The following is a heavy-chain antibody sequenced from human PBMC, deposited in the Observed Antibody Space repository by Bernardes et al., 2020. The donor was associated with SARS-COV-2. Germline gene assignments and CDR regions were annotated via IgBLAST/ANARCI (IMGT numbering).Heavy chain of an antibody. J-gene: IGHJ4*02. D-gene: IGHD3-9*01. Sequence: ASVKVSCKASGYTFTNYGINWVRQAPGQGLEWMGWISVYNGTTPYSQKIQGRVTMTTDTSTTTAYMELRSLRSDDTAVYYCARGRNYDLLTGYYRTQYYFDYWGQGTLVTVSS. CDR3: ARGRNYDLLTGYYRTQYYFDY. V-gene: IGHV1-18*01. CDR1: GYTFTNYG. CDR2: ISVYNGTT.